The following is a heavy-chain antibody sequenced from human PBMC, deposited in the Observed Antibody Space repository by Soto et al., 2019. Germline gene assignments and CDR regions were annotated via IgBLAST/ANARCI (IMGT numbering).Heavy chain of an antibody. CDR3: AKGNRWGIAARPDYYYYGMDV. Sequence: GVSLRLSCAASGFTFSSYVMSWVRQAPGKGLEWVSAISGSGGSTYYADSVKGRFTISRDNSKNTLYLQMNSLRAEDTAVYYCAKGNRWGIAARPDYYYYGMDVWGQGTTVTVSS. V-gene: IGHV3-23*01. D-gene: IGHD6-6*01. CDR2: ISGSGGST. CDR1: GFTFSSYV. J-gene: IGHJ6*02.